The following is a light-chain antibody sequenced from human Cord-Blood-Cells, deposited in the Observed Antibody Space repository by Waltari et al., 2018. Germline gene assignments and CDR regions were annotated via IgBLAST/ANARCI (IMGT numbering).Light chain of an antibody. CDR1: STYFGSYNL. Sequence: QSALTPPASVSGSPGQSITISCTGTSTYFGSYNLVSWYQQHPGKAPKLMIYEGSKRPSGVSNRFSGSKSGNTASLTISGLQAEDEADYYCCSYAGSSTWVFGGGTKLTVL. CDR2: EGS. V-gene: IGLV2-23*01. CDR3: CSYAGSSTWV. J-gene: IGLJ3*02.